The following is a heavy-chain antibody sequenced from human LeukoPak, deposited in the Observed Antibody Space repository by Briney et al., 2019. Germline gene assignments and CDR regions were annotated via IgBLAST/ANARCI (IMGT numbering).Heavy chain of an antibody. CDR1: GFTFSSYW. D-gene: IGHD5-24*01. CDR3: ARRRWLQFGRYFDL. V-gene: IGHV3-7*01. J-gene: IGHJ2*01. CDR2: IKQDGSEK. Sequence: GGSLRLSCAASGFTFSSYWMSPPPPPPPQRLERVPNIKQDGSEKYYVASVKGRFTISRDNAKNSLYLQMNSLRAEDTAVYYCARRRWLQFGRYFDLWGRGTLVTVSS.